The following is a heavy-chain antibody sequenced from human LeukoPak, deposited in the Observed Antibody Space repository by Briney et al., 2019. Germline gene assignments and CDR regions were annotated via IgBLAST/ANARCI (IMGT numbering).Heavy chain of an antibody. CDR1: GFTFSSYA. V-gene: IGHV3-23*01. Sequence: PGGSLRLSCAASGFTFSSYAMSWVRQAPGKGLEWVSAISGSGGSTYYADSVKGRFTISRDNSNNTLYLQMNSLRAEDTAVYYCAKDFPPTSGGSFNAFDIWGQGTMVTVSS. D-gene: IGHD2-15*01. CDR3: AKDFPPTSGGSFNAFDI. J-gene: IGHJ3*02. CDR2: ISGSGGST.